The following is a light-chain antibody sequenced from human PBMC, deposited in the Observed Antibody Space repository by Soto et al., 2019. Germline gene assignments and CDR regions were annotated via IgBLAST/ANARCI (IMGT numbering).Light chain of an antibody. CDR3: LLSYSGGNWV. V-gene: IGLV7-46*01. J-gene: IGLJ3*02. CDR1: TGAVTSGHY. CDR2: DTS. Sequence: QAVVTQEPSLTVSPGGTVTLNCGSNTGAVTSGHYPHWLQQRPGQAPRTLIYDTSNKQSWTPARFSGSLLGGKAALTLSGAQPEDEADYYCLLSYSGGNWVFGGGTKVTVL.